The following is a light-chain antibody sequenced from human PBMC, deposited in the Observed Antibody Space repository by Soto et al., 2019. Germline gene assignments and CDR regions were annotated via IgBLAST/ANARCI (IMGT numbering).Light chain of an antibody. Sequence: QSVLTQPPSASGSPGQSVTISCTGTSSDVGNYDYVSWYQQHPGKAPKLMIYEVSKRPSGVPDRFSGSKSGNTASLTVSGLQAEDEADYYCSSYVGSNNPNWVLGGGTKLTVL. CDR1: SSDVGNYDY. CDR3: SSYVGSNNPNWV. J-gene: IGLJ3*02. V-gene: IGLV2-8*01. CDR2: EVS.